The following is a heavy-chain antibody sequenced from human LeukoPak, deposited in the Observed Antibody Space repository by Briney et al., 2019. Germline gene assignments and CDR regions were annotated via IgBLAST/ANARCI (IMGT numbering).Heavy chain of an antibody. V-gene: IGHV4-39*01. CDR3: AKYNWNDEALDY. Sequence: PSETLSLTCTVSGGSISSSSYYWGWIRQPPGKGLEWIGSIYYSGSTYYNPSLKSRVTISVDTSKNQFSLKLSSATAADTAVYYCAKYNWNDEALDYWGQGTLVTVSS. J-gene: IGHJ4*02. CDR2: IYYSGST. D-gene: IGHD1-20*01. CDR1: GGSISSSSYY.